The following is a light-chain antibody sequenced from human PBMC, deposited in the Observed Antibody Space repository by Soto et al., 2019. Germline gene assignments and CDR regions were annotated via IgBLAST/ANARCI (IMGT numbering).Light chain of an antibody. CDR1: QSVGTY. V-gene: IGKV3-20*01. CDR2: GAS. CDR3: QQYGSSQWT. J-gene: IGKJ1*01. Sequence: EIVLTQSPATLSLSPGERATLSCRASQSVGTYLAWYQQKPGQAPRLLIYGASNRATGIPDRFSGSGSGTDFTLTISRLEPEDFAVYYCQQYGSSQWTFGQGTKVDIK.